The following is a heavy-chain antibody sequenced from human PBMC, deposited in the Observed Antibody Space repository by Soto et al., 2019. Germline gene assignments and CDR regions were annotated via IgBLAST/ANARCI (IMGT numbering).Heavy chain of an antibody. Sequence: EVQLVESGGGLVQPGGSLRLSCAASGFTFSSYAMHWVRQAPGKGLEYVSAISSDGGSTYYANSVKGRFTISRDNSKNTLYLQMGRRRAEEMAVYYCARDAVAGTYSDYWGQGTLVTVSS. CDR2: ISSDGGST. CDR3: ARDAVAGTYSDY. CDR1: GFTFSSYA. J-gene: IGHJ4*02. V-gene: IGHV3-64*01. D-gene: IGHD6-19*01.